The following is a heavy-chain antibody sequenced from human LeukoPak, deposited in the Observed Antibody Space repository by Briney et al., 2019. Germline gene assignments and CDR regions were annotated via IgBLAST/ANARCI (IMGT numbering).Heavy chain of an antibody. CDR2: INHSGST. J-gene: IGHJ4*02. Sequence: SETLSLTCAVYGGSFSGYYWSWIRQPPGKGLEWIGEINHSGSTNYNPSLKSRVTISVDTSKNQFSLKLSSVTAADTAVYYCARGSTYDFWSGKTSFDYWGQGTLVTVSS. CDR3: ARGSTYDFWSGKTSFDY. D-gene: IGHD3-3*01. V-gene: IGHV4-34*01. CDR1: GGSFSGYY.